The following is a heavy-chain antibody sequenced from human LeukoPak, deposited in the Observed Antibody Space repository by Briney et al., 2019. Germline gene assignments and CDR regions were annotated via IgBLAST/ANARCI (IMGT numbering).Heavy chain of an antibody. CDR1: GYTFTGYY. CDR3: ARDPCSTSCYNLDP. CDR2: INPNSGGT. Sequence: GASVKVSCKASGYTFTGYYMHWVRQAPGQGLEWMGWINPNSGGTNYAQKFHGRVTMTRDTSISTAYMELSRLRSDDTAVYYCARDPCSTSCYNLDPWGQGTLVTVSS. D-gene: IGHD2-2*02. V-gene: IGHV1-2*02. J-gene: IGHJ5*02.